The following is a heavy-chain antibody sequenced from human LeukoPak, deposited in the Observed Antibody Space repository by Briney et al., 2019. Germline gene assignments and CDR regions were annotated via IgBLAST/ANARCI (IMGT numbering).Heavy chain of an antibody. Sequence: PGGSLRLSCTASGFTFGDYAMSWFRRAPGKGLEWVGFIRSKAYGGTTEYAASVKGRFTISRDDSKSIAYLQMNSLKTEDTAVYCCTRDAGYCTNGVCYTGQYYFDYWGQGTLVTVSS. V-gene: IGHV3-49*03. CDR3: TRDAGYCTNGVCYTGQYYFDY. CDR2: IRSKAYGGTT. D-gene: IGHD2-8*01. CDR1: GFTFGDYA. J-gene: IGHJ4*02.